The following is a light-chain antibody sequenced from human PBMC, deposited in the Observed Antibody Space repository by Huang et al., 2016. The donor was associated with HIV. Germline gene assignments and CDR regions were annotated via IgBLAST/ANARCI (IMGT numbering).Light chain of an antibody. J-gene: IGKJ1*01. CDR2: ASS. Sequence: DIQMTQSPSSLSASVGDRVTITCRASQDISKSLAWYQQRPGKAPKLLLFASSSLVSGVPSRFSGSGSGTDYTLAISSLQPEDFATYYCQQYYTTPLAFGQGTKVEVK. CDR1: QDISKS. V-gene: IGKV1-NL1*01. CDR3: QQYYTTPLA.